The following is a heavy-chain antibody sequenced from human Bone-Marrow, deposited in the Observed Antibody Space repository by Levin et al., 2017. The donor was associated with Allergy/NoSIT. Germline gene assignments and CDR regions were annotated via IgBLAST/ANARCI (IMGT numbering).Heavy chain of an antibody. Sequence: PSETLSLTCTVSGGSISSYYWSWIRQPPGKGLEWIGYIYYSGSTNYNPSLKSRVTISVDTSKNQFSLKLSSVTAADTAVYYCARDVGGVRLCSGGSCYYNWFDPWGQGTLVTVSS. J-gene: IGHJ5*02. D-gene: IGHD2-15*01. V-gene: IGHV4-59*01. CDR2: IYYSGST. CDR3: ARDVGGVRLCSGGSCYYNWFDP. CDR1: GGSISSYY.